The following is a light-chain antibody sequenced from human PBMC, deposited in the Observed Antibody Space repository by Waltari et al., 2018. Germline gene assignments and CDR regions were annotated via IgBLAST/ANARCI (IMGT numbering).Light chain of an antibody. V-gene: IGKV1D-13*01. CDR1: QGISSS. CDR2: DAS. Sequence: IQLTQSPSSLSASVGDRVTITCRASQGISSSLAWYHQTPGKAPNLLIYDASSLESGVPSRFSGSGSGTDFTLTISSLQPEDFATYYCQQFNNYPLTFGGGTKVEI. CDR3: QQFNNYPLT. J-gene: IGKJ4*01.